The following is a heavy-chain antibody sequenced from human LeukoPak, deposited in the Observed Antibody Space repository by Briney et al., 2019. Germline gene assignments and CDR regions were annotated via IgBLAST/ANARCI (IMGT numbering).Heavy chain of an antibody. V-gene: IGHV4-59*08. J-gene: IGHJ3*02. CDR2: IYYSGIT. Sequence: SETLSLTCTVSGASVSSYYWSWIRQPPGKGLEWIGYIYYSGITNSNPSLNSRVTISVDTSKNQFSLKLSSVTAADTAVYYCARLGHGGNAFDIWGQGTMVTVSS. CDR3: ARLGHGGNAFDI. D-gene: IGHD3-16*01. CDR1: GASVSSYY.